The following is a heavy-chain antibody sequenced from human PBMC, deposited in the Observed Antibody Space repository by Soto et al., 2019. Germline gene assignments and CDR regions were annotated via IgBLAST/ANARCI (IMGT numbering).Heavy chain of an antibody. Sequence: QVQLQESGPGLVKPSETLSLTCTVSGGSISSYYWSWIRQPPGKGLEWIGYISYSGSTNYNPSLKSRVTISVDTPTNQFSLKLSSVTASDTAVYYCAREAGSNYYYFYALDVWGQGTTVTVSS. CDR3: AREAGSNYYYFYALDV. J-gene: IGHJ6*02. CDR2: ISYSGST. D-gene: IGHD4-4*01. V-gene: IGHV4-59*01. CDR1: GGSISSYY.